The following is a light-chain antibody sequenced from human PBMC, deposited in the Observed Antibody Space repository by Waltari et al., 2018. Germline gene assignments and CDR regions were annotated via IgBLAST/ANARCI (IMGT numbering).Light chain of an antibody. CDR3: LQDYTYPFT. Sequence: AIQMTQSPSSLSASVGDRVLISCRASQGVRIDVGWYQQKAGKAHKLLIYAGRSLQSGVPSRFSGSGSGTDFTLSISSLQPEDVATYYCLQDYTYPFTFGGGTKVEIK. CDR2: AGR. J-gene: IGKJ4*01. CDR1: QGVRID. V-gene: IGKV1-6*01.